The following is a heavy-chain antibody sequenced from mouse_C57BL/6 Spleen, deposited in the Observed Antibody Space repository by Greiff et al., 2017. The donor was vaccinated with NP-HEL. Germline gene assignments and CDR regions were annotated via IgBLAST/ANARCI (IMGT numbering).Heavy chain of an antibody. CDR2: IWWDDDK. Sequence: QVTLKVSGPGILQPSQTLSLTCSFSGFSLSTFGMGVGWIRQPSGKGLEWLAHIWWDDDKYYNPALKSRLTISKDTSKNQVFLKIANVDTADTATYYCARIEPQGDYYGSSLWYFDVWGTGTTVTVSS. V-gene: IGHV8-8*01. CDR3: ARIEPQGDYYGSSLWYFDV. CDR1: GFSLSTFGMG. D-gene: IGHD1-1*01. J-gene: IGHJ1*03.